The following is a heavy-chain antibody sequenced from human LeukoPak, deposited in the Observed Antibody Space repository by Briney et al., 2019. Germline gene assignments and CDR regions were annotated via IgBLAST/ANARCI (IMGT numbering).Heavy chain of an antibody. D-gene: IGHD2-15*01. CDR1: GFTFSDYE. V-gene: IGHV3-48*03. Sequence: GGSLRLSCAASGFTFSDYEINWVRQAPGKGLEWVSYISSSGRRIYYADSVKGRFTISRDNAKNSLYLQMNSLRVDDTAIYYCARGPRDPTEYCSRGTCSPTYEVWGQGTLVTVSS. CDR2: ISSSGRRI. J-gene: IGHJ4*02. CDR3: ARGPRDPTEYCSRGTCSPTYEV.